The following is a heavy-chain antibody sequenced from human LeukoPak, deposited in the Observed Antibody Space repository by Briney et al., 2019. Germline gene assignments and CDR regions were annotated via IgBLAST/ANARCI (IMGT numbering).Heavy chain of an antibody. D-gene: IGHD5-18*01. CDR2: IYIGGSRT. V-gene: IGHV3-74*01. J-gene: IGHJ4*02. Sequence: GGSLRLSCAASGFTLSSYWMHWVRQAPGKGLVWVSRIYIGGSRTNYADSVKGRFTISRDNAKNTLYLQMNSPRAEDTAVYYCASARGSNYGSLGDRGQGTLVTVSS. CDR1: GFTLSSYW. CDR3: ASARGSNYGSLGD.